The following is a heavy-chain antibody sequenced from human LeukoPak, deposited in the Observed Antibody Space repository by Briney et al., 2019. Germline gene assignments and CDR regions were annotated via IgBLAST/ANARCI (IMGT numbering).Heavy chain of an antibody. J-gene: IGHJ4*02. Sequence: SVKVSCKASRGTFSSYAISWVRQAPGQGLEWMGRIIPILGIANYAQKFQGRVTITADKSTSTAYMELSSLRSEDTAVYYCARNGDLYYDSSGYLNPYYYFDYWGQGTLVTVSS. CDR3: ARNGDLYYDSSGYLNPYYYFDY. D-gene: IGHD3-22*01. CDR2: IIPILGIA. V-gene: IGHV1-69*04. CDR1: RGTFSSYA.